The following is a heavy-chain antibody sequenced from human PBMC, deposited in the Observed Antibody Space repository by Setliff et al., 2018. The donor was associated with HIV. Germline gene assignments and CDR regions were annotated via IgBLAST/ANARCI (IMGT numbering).Heavy chain of an antibody. D-gene: IGHD3-3*01. Sequence: GASVKVSCKTSGYTLTNYYVHWVRQAPGQGLEWMGIINPSGGSTIYAQKFQDRVTMTRDTSTGTVYMELSSLRSEDTAVYYCAREGPLYDFWSGYIDYWGQGILVTVSS. V-gene: IGHV1-46*01. J-gene: IGHJ4*02. CDR2: INPSGGST. CDR1: GYTLTNYY. CDR3: AREGPLYDFWSGYIDY.